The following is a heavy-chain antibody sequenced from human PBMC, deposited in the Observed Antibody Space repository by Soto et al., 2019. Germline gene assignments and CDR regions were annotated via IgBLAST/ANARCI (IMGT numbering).Heavy chain of an antibody. J-gene: IGHJ4*02. CDR2: VSATAGTT. Sequence: PGGSLRLSCAASGFTFSNYAMSWVRQAPGKGLEWVSLVSATAGTTYYTDSVKGRFTFSRDISRNTVFLKMNSLRADATAVYYCAKDRLAGGFDYWGRGTLVTVSS. D-gene: IGHD3-16*01. V-gene: IGHV3-23*01. CDR3: AKDRLAGGFDY. CDR1: GFTFSNYA.